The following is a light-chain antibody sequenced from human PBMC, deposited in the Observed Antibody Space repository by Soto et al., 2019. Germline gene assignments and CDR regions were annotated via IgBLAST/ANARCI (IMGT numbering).Light chain of an antibody. V-gene: IGLV2-23*01. CDR1: SSDVGSYNL. CDR2: EDT. J-gene: IGLJ3*02. Sequence: QSALTQPASVSGSPGQSITISCTGTSSDVGSYNLVSWYQQHPGKAPKLIIYEDTKRPSGVSNRFSGSKSGNTASLAISGLQAEDEADYYCCSYAGSNTWVFGGGTKLTVL. CDR3: CSYAGSNTWV.